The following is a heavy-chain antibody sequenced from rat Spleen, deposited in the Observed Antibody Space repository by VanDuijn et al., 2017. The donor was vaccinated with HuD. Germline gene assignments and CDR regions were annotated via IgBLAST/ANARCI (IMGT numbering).Heavy chain of an antibody. J-gene: IGHJ1*01. V-gene: IGHV5S14*01. CDR2: ISTGGGKT. CDR3: ARHPSMYWYFDF. CDR1: GFTFSNYA. Sequence: EVQLVESGGDLMQPGRSLKLSCAASGFTFSNYAMAWVRQTPTKGLEWVASISTGGGKTYYRDSVKGRFTISRDNAKNTQYLQMDSLRSEDTATYYCARHPSMYWYFDFWGPGTMVTVSS. D-gene: IGHD1-6*01.